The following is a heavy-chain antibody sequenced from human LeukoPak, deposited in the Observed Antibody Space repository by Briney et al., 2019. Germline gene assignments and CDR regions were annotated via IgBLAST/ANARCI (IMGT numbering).Heavy chain of an antibody. J-gene: IGHJ4*02. Sequence: GGSLRLSCAASGFTLSGYGMNWVRQAPGKGLEWVSYISSSTRIIYYADSVKGRLTISRDNAKNSLYLQMNSLRAEDAAVYYCARDFTMIVAYFDYWGQGTLVTVSS. CDR2: ISSSTRII. V-gene: IGHV3-48*04. CDR3: ARDFTMIVAYFDY. CDR1: GFTLSGYG. D-gene: IGHD3-22*01.